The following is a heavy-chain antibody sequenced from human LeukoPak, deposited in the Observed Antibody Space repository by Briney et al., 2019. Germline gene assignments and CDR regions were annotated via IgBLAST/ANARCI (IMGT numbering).Heavy chain of an antibody. CDR2: IYYSGST. CDR3: ARADILTGYYYYYYMDV. V-gene: IGHV4-59*01. D-gene: IGHD3-9*01. J-gene: IGHJ6*03. CDR1: GGSISRYY. Sequence: SETLSLTCTVSGGSISRYYWSWIRQPPGKGLEWIGYIYYSGSTNYNPSLKSRVTISVDTSKNQFSLKLSSVTAADTAVYYCARADILTGYYYYYYMDVWGKGTTVTISS.